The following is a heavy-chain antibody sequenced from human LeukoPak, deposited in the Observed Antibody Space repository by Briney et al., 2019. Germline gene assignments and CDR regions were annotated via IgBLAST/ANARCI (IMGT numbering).Heavy chain of an antibody. CDR2: IKSKTDGGTT. CDR1: GFTFSNAW. CDR3: STDTTHFFDY. J-gene: IGHJ4*02. V-gene: IGHV3-15*01. Sequence: KSGGSLRLSCAASGFTFSNAWMSWVRQAPGKGLEWVGRIKSKTDGGTTDYAAPVKGRFTIARDDSKNTLYLQMNSLKTEVTAVYYCSTDTTHFFDYWGQGTPVTVPS. D-gene: IGHD1-26*01.